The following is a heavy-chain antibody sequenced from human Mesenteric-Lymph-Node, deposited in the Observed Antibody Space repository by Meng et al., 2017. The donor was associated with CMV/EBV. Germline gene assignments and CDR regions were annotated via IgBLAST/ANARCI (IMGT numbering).Heavy chain of an antibody. J-gene: IGHJ3*02. CDR2: IYYYDGST. V-gene: IGHV4-59*01. D-gene: IGHD6-6*01. CDR1: GDLISNSN. Sequence: SETLSLTCSVSGDLISNSNWAWIRQPPGKGLEWIGYIYYYDGSTNYNPSLKSRVTTSMDTSKNQLSLNLNSVTAADSAVYYCATEEAARQYAFDIWGQGTMVTVSS. CDR3: ATEEAARQYAFDI.